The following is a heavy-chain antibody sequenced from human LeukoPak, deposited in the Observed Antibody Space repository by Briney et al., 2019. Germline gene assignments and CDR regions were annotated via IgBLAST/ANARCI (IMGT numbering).Heavy chain of an antibody. CDR2: ISSSSSYI. D-gene: IGHD2-15*01. CDR1: GFTFSSYS. V-gene: IGHV3-21*01. CDR3: ARSDCSGGSCYDY. J-gene: IGHJ4*02. Sequence: GGSLRLSWAASGFTFSSYSMNWVRQAPGKGLEWVSSISSSSSYIYYADSVKGRFTISRDNAKNSLYLQMNSLRAEDTAVYYCARSDCSGGSCYDYWGQGTLVTVSS.